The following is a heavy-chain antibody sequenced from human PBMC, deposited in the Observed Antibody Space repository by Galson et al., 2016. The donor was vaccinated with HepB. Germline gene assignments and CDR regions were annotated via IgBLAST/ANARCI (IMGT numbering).Heavy chain of an antibody. V-gene: IGHV3-23*01. D-gene: IGHD4-23*01. J-gene: IGHJ4*01. CDR2: VSGSGGIT. Sequence: SLRLSCAVSGFTFDNHAMSWVRQAPGKGLEWVSGVSGSGGITYYADSVKGRFTIPRDNSRNVLYLHMSSLRAEDTAVYYCARDNRSAKLPYYYDYWGQGTLITVSS. CDR1: GFTFDNHA. CDR3: ARDNRSAKLPYYYDY.